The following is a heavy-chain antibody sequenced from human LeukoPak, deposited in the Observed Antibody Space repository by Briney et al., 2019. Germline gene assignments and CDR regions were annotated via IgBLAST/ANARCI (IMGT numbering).Heavy chain of an antibody. CDR1: GFTFSVYG. V-gene: IGHV3-33*01. CDR2: IWNDGSNK. D-gene: IGHD3-10*01. J-gene: IGHJ4*02. CDR3: ARASGPFDY. Sequence: WGSLRLSCAASGFTFSVYGMHWVRQAPGKGLEWVAVIWNDGSNKYYADSVKGQFTISRDNSKNTLYLQMNSLRAEDTAVYSCARASGPFDYWGQGTLVTVSS.